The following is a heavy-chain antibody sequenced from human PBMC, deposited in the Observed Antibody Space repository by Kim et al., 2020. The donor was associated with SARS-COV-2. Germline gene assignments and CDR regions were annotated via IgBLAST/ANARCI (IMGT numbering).Heavy chain of an antibody. CDR3: ARDNRAVVVTATLDY. V-gene: IGHV1-46*01. J-gene: IGHJ4*02. Sequence: RFQGSVTMTRDPSTSTVYMELSSLRSEDTAVYYCARDNRAVVVTATLDYWGQGTLVTVSS. D-gene: IGHD2-21*02.